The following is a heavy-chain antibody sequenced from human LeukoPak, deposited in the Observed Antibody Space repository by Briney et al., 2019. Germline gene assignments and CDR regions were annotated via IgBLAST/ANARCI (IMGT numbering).Heavy chain of an antibody. CDR1: GFTFSSYG. D-gene: IGHD3-9*01. J-gene: IGHJ4*02. Sequence: GGSLRLSCAASGFTFSSYGMHWVRKAPGKGLEWVAVIWYDGNNKYYADSVKGRFTISRDNSKNTLYLQMNSLRAEDTAVYYCARSTSSEYDIYHFDYWGQGTLVTVSS. CDR3: ARSTSSEYDIYHFDY. CDR2: IWYDGNNK. V-gene: IGHV3-33*01.